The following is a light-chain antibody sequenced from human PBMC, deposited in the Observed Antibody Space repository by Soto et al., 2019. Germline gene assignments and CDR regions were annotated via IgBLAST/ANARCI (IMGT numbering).Light chain of an antibody. Sequence: EIEMTQSPATLSVSPGERATLSCRASQTVSSNLAWYQQVPGQAPRLLIYGASTRGTGVPARFSGSGSGTEFTPTISRLESEDFGVYYCQQYNNWPRTFGQGTKVEVQ. CDR2: GAS. CDR3: QQYNNWPRT. V-gene: IGKV3-15*01. J-gene: IGKJ1*01. CDR1: QTVSSN.